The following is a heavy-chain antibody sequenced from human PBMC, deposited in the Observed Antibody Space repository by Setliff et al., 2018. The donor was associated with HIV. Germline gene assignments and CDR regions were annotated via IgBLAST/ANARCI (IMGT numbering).Heavy chain of an antibody. CDR3: ARDYDMPQENFDY. CDR2: ISSSSSYI. D-gene: IGHD3-9*01. V-gene: IGHV3-21*01. J-gene: IGHJ4*02. Sequence: GGSLRLSCAASGFTFSSYSMNWVRQAPGKGLEWVSSISSSSSYIYYADSVKGRFTISRDNAKNSLYLQMNSLRAEDTAVYYCARDYDMPQENFDYWGQGTLVTSPQ. CDR1: GFTFSSYS.